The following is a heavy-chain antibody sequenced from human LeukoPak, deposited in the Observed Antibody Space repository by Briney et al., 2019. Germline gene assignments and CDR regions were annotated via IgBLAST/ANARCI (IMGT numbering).Heavy chain of an antibody. CDR1: GFTFSSYA. J-gene: IGHJ4*02. CDR3: ARDRHVD. CDR2: ISYDGSNK. V-gene: IGHV3-30*04. Sequence: PGGSLRLSCAASGFTFSSYAMHWVRQAPGKGLEWVAVISYDGSNKYYADSVKGRFTISRDNSKNTLYLQMNSLRAEDAAVHYCARDRHVDWGQGTLVTVSS.